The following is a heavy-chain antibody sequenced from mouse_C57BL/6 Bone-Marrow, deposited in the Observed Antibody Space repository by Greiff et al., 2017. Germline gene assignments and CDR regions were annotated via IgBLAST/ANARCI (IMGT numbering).Heavy chain of an antibody. J-gene: IGHJ2*01. CDR3: ARVPLLLARHFDY. CDR2: IYPRDGST. D-gene: IGHD1-1*01. CDR1: GYTFTDHT. Sequence: VQLQQSDAELVKPGASVKISCKVSGYTFTDHTINWMKQRPEQGLEWIGYIYPRDGSTKYNEKFKGKATSTADKSSSTAYMQLHSLTSEDSAVYFCARVPLLLARHFDYWGQGTTLTVSS. V-gene: IGHV1-78*01.